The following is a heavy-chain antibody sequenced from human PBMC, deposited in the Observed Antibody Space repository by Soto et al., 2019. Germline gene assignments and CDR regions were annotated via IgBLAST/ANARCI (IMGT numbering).Heavy chain of an antibody. D-gene: IGHD5-12*01. V-gene: IGHV1-3*01. CDR2: INAGNGNT. Sequence: ASVKVSCMASGYTFTSYAMHWVRQAPGQRLEWMGWINAGNGNTKYSQKFQGRVTITRDTSASTAYMELSSLRSEDTAVYYCAREIVATKDYYYGMDVWGQGTTVTVSS. J-gene: IGHJ6*02. CDR1: GYTFTSYA. CDR3: AREIVATKDYYYGMDV.